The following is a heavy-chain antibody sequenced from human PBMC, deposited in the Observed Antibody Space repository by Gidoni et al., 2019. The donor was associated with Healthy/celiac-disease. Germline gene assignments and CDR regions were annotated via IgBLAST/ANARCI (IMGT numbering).Heavy chain of an antibody. CDR1: GLTFSSYA. CDR3: ARLAVRSSWTENDY. V-gene: IGHV3-30-3*01. CDR2: ISYDGSNK. Sequence: QVQLVESGGGVVQPGRSLRLSCAASGLTFSSYAMHWVHQAPGKGLEWVAVISYDGSNKYYADSVKGRFTISRDNSKNTLYLQMNSLRAEDTAVYYCARLAVRSSWTENDYWGQGTLVTVSS. J-gene: IGHJ4*02. D-gene: IGHD6-13*01.